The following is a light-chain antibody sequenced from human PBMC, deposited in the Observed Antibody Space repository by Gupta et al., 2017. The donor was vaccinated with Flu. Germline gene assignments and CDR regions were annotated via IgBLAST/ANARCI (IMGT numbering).Light chain of an antibody. CDR2: EVC. V-gene: IGKV2-30*01. CDR1: QSLVYKNGITY. J-gene: IGKJ2*02. CDR3: MRGTRPWT. Sequence: DVVMSQSPLSLSVTLGQAASISCRSSQSLVYKNGITYLTWLQQRPGQAPRRIIYEVCNRDSGDTDRFSGSGVGNDFTLKSSRAEAEDVGAYYGMRGTRPWTFGQGTMVEI.